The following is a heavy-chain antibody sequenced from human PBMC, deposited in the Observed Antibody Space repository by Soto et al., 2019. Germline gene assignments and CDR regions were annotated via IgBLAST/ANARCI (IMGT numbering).Heavy chain of an antibody. CDR3: ARGGAYYYDSSGYPFDAFDI. J-gene: IGHJ3*02. Sequence: PSETVSLTCTVSGGSISSYYWSWIRQPPGKGLEWIGYIYYSGSTNYNPSLKSRVTISVDTSKNQFSLKLSSVTAADTAVYYCARGGAYYYDSSGYPFDAFDIWGQGTMVTVSS. CDR2: IYYSGST. CDR1: GGSISSYY. D-gene: IGHD3-22*01. V-gene: IGHV4-59*01.